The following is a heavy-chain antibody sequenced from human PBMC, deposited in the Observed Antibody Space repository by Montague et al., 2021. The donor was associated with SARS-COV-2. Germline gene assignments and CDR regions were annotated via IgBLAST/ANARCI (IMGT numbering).Heavy chain of an antibody. J-gene: IGHJ5*02. CDR1: GFSLSTSGMC. Sequence: PALVKPTQTLTLTCTFSGFSLSTSGMCVSWFRQPPGKALEWLARIDCHADKYYSTSLKTRLSISKDTSKNQVVLTMTNMGPVDTATYYFARVAVAGFPRLDTWGQGNMVTVSS. V-gene: IGHV2-70*11. CDR3: ARVAVAGFPRLDT. CDR2: IDCHADK. D-gene: IGHD6-19*01.